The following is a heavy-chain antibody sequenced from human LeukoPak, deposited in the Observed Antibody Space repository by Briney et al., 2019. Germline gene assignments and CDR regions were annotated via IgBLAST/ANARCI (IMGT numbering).Heavy chain of an antibody. D-gene: IGHD3-10*01. CDR1: GFTFSSYA. CDR3: AKGPRITMVRGDMTFDY. V-gene: IGHV3-30*02. J-gene: IGHJ4*02. CDR2: IRYDGSNK. Sequence: GGSLRLSCAASGFTFSSYAMSWVRQAPGKGLEWVAFIRYDGSNKYYADSVKGRFTISRDNSKNTLYLQMNSLRAEDTAVYYCAKGPRITMVRGDMTFDYWGQGTLITVSS.